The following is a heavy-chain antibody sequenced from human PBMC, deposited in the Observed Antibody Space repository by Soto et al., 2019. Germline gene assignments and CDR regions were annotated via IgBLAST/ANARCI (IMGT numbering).Heavy chain of an antibody. D-gene: IGHD1-26*01. CDR3: ARSSGGNFGIIIEGTNWFAP. CDR2: INPHGGST. V-gene: IGHV1-3*01. J-gene: IGHJ5*02. CDR1: GYTFTSYP. Sequence: ASVKVSCKASGYTFTSYPIHWVRRAPGQRLEWMGVINPHGGSTDYAQKFKGRVTFTRDTSASTVYMEVSSLTSEDTAMYYCARSSGGNFGIIIEGTNWFAPWGQGTLVTVSS.